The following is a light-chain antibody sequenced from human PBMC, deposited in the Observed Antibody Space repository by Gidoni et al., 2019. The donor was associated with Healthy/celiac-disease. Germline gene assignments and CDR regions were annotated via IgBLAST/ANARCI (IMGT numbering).Light chain of an antibody. J-gene: IGKJ1*01. CDR1: QSIISY. Sequence: DMQLSQPPSPLSASVGHRVTITCRAGQSIISYLNWYQQKPGNAPKLLIYAASSLQSGVPSRFSGSGSGTDFTLTISSLQPEDFATYYCQQSYSTLWTFGQGTKVEIK. CDR2: AAS. CDR3: QQSYSTLWT. V-gene: IGKV1-39*01.